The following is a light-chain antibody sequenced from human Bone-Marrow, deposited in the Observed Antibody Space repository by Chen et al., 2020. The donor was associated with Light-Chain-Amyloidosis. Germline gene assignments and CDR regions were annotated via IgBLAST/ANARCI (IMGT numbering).Light chain of an antibody. Sequence: HSALTQPASVSGSPGQSITISCTGTSSDVGSYNLVSWYQHHPGKVPKLLIYEASKRPSGVSNRVSGSQSGNTASLTISGLQAEDEADYYCSSYVGSGTFVVFGGGTKVTVL. V-gene: IGLV2-23*02. CDR1: SSDVGSYNL. J-gene: IGLJ2*01. CDR2: EAS. CDR3: SSYVGSGTFVV.